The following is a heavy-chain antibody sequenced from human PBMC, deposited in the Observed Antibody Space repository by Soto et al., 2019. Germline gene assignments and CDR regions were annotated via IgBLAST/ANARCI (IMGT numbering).Heavy chain of an antibody. Sequence: EVQLVESGGGLVQPGGSLRLSCAASGFTFSSYWMHWVRQAPGKGLVWVSRINSDGSSTSYADSVKGRFTISRDNAKNTLSLQMNSLRAEDTAVYYCARAVVVAAPDFEDWGQGTLVTVSS. CDR3: ARAVVVAAPDFED. CDR1: GFTFSSYW. J-gene: IGHJ4*02. CDR2: INSDGSST. D-gene: IGHD2-15*01. V-gene: IGHV3-74*01.